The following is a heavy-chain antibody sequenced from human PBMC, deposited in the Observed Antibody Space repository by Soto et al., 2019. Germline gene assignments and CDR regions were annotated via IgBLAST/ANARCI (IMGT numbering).Heavy chain of an antibody. J-gene: IGHJ5*02. CDR2: IIPIFGTA. V-gene: IGHV1-69*01. D-gene: IGHD2-15*01. Sequence: QVQLVQSGAEVKKPGSSVKVSCKASGGTFSSYAISWVRQAPGQGLEWMGGIIPIFGTANYAQKFQGRVTITAVESTSTAYMELSSLRSEDTAVYYCARDAPYCSGGSCYSGWFAPWGQGTLVTVSS. CDR1: GGTFSSYA. CDR3: ARDAPYCSGGSCYSGWFAP.